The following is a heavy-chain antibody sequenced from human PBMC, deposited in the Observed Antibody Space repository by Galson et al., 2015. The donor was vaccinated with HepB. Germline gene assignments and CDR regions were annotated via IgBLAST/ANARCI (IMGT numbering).Heavy chain of an antibody. Sequence: SLRLSCAASGFTFSSYAMSWVRQAPGKGLEWVSAISGSGGSTYYADSVKGRFTISRDNSKNTLYLQMNSLRAEDTAVYYCAGDYGDYDVRGGENYYYYGMDVWGQGTTVTVSS. V-gene: IGHV3-23*01. CDR2: ISGSGGST. J-gene: IGHJ6*02. CDR3: AGDYGDYDVRGGENYYYYGMDV. D-gene: IGHD4-17*01. CDR1: GFTFSSYA.